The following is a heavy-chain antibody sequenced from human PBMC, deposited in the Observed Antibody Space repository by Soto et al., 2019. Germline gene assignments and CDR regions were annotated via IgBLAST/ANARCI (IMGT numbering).Heavy chain of an antibody. CDR3: ATWRSSHWFDY. Sequence: LGESLKISCKGSGDSFSTYSIGWVRQVPGKGLEWIGNIFSSDPNAGYSPSFQGQVTISVDKSISTTYLQWSSLKASDTAIYYCATWRSSHWFDYWGQGTLVTVSS. J-gene: IGHJ4*02. CDR1: GDSFSTYS. CDR2: IFSSDPNA. V-gene: IGHV5-51*01. D-gene: IGHD2-2*01.